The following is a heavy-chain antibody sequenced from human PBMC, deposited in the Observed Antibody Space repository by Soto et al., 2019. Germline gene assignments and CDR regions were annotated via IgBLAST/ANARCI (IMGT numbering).Heavy chain of an antibody. Sequence: WVRQMPVKGLEWMGIIYPSDSDTRYSPSFQGQVTISADKSISTAYLQWSSLKASDTAMYYCASSSSSLDDIDDAVDIGGNWTMVPVSS. CDR2: IYPSDSDT. V-gene: IGHV5-51*01. CDR3: ASSSSSLDDIDDAVDI. J-gene: IGHJ3*02. D-gene: IGHD6-13*01.